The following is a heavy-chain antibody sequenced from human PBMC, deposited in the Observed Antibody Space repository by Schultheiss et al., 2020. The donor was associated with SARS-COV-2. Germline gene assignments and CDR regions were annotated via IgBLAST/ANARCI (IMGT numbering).Heavy chain of an antibody. Sequence: SETLSLTCAVYGGSFSGYYWSWIRQPPGKGLEWIGYIYYSGSTYYNPSLKSRVTISVDTSKNQFSLKVNSVTAADTAVYYCARGYRYYYYAMDVWGQGTTVTVSS. CDR3: ARGYRYYYYAMDV. CDR2: IYYSGST. CDR1: GGSFSGYY. D-gene: IGHD5-18*01. J-gene: IGHJ6*02. V-gene: IGHV4-34*09.